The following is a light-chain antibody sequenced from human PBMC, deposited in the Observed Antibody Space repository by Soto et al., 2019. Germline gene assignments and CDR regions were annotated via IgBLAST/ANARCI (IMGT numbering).Light chain of an antibody. CDR1: QRITTY. J-gene: IGKJ1*01. CDR3: QQYGSSPQT. CDR2: DAS. V-gene: IGKV3-20*01. Sequence: IVLTQSPATLSLSPGERATLSCRASQRITTYLAWYQQKPGQAPRLLIYDASNRATGIPARFSGSGSGTDFTLTISRLEPEDFAVYYCQQYGSSPQTFSQGTKVDIK.